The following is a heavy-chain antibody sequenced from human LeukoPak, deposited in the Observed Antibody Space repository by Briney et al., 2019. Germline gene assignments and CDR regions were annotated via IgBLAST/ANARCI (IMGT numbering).Heavy chain of an antibody. Sequence: PGRSLRLSCAASGFTFSSYGMHWVRQAPGKGLEWGAVISYDGSNKYYADSVKGRFTIARDNSKNTLYLQMNSLRAEDTAVYYCAKDALGYCSGGSCSIRSWFDPWGQGTLVTVSS. CDR2: ISYDGSNK. V-gene: IGHV3-30*18. CDR1: GFTFSSYG. CDR3: AKDALGYCSGGSCSIRSWFDP. D-gene: IGHD2-15*01. J-gene: IGHJ5*02.